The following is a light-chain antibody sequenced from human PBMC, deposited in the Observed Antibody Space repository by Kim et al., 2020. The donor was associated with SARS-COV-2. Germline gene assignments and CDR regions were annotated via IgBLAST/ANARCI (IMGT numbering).Light chain of an antibody. Sequence: DIQMTQSPSSLSASVGDRVTITCRASQSISTYLNWYQQKIGQAPKLLIYGASRSQSGVPSRFSGSGSGTDFTLTISNLQSEDVATCYWECSYSTAPEGTFGGGSKVEI. V-gene: IGKV1-39*01. J-gene: IGKJ4*01. CDR2: GAS. CDR1: QSISTY. CDR3: ECSYSTAPEGT.